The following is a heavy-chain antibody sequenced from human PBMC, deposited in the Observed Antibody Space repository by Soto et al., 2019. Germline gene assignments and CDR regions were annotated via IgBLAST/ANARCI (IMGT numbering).Heavy chain of an antibody. J-gene: IGHJ4*01. CDR3: ASTSTSGTRFDY. Sequence: QVQLQESGPGLVKPSGTLSLTCAVSGGSISTSNWWSWVRQPPGKGLEWIGEVYHSGSTNYNPSFQILVVMLVDKSMYQFSQKLNSVPASDTDPYVCASTSTSGTRFDYWGHESRVSGCS. CDR1: GGSISTSNW. D-gene: IGHD1-1*01. CDR2: VYHSGST. V-gene: IGHV4-4*02.